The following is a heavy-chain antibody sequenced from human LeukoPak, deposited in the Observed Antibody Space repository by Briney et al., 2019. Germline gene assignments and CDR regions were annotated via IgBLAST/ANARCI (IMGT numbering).Heavy chain of an antibody. CDR1: GGPISSHY. CDR3: ARAGPWQIDP. V-gene: IGHV4-59*11. CDR2: VFYTGSS. Sequence: PSETLSLTCTVSGGPISSHYWTWIRQPPGKGLEWIGHVFYTGSSNYNPSLKSRVTISLDRSKNHLSLRLTSVTAADTAVYFCARAGPWQIDPWGPGTLVTVSS. J-gene: IGHJ5*02. D-gene: IGHD3-10*01.